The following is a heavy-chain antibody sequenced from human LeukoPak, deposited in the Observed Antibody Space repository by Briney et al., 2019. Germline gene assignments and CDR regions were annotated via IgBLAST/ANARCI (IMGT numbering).Heavy chain of an antibody. J-gene: IGHJ6*02. CDR3: AREVYYDSSGYQYYYYGMDV. CDR2: IYYSGST. D-gene: IGHD3-22*01. CDR1: GGSISSSSYY. Sequence: PSETLSLTCTVSGGSISSSSYYWGWIRQPPGKGLEWIGSIYYSGSTYYNPSLKSRVTISVDTSKNQFSLKLSSVTAADTAVYYCAREVYYDSSGYQYYYYGMDVWGQGTTVTVSS. V-gene: IGHV4-39*07.